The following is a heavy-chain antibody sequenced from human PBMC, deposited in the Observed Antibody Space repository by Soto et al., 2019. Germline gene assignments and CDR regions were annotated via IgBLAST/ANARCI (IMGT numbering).Heavy chain of an antibody. V-gene: IGHV3-23*01. CDR3: AKVFGRSGSNYGDYSDY. CDR2: ISGSGGST. D-gene: IGHD4-17*01. Sequence: PGGSLRLSCAASGFTFSGYAMSWVRKAPGKGLEWVSAISGSGGSTYYADSVKGRFTISRDNSKNTLYLQMNSLRAEDTAVYYCAKVFGRSGSNYGDYSDYWGQGTLVTSPQ. CDR1: GFTFSGYA. J-gene: IGHJ4*02.